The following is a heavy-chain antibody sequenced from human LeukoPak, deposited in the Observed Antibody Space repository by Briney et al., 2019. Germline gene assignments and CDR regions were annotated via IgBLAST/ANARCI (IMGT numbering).Heavy chain of an antibody. CDR2: ISYDGSNK. D-gene: IGHD4-23*01. CDR1: GFTFSSYG. Sequence: PGGSLRLSCAASGFTFSSYGMHWVRQAPGKGLEWVAVISYDGSNKYYADSVKGRFTISRDNSKNTLYLQMNSLRAEDTAVYYCARSITDYGGNSYFDYWGQGTLVTVSS. CDR3: ARSITDYGGNSYFDY. J-gene: IGHJ4*02. V-gene: IGHV3-30*19.